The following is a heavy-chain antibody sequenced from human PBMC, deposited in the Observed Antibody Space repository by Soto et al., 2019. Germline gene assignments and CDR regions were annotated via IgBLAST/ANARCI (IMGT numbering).Heavy chain of an antibody. CDR1: GGSISSSSYF. V-gene: IGHV4-39*01. CDR3: ARLHCDSPNCVPLDP. CDR2: IYYSGGT. D-gene: IGHD2-2*01. Sequence: PSETLSLTCTVSGGSISSSSYFWGWIRQPQGKGLEWIGSIYYSGGTYYNPSLKSRVTISVDTSKNQLSLRLSSVTAADTAVYYCARLHCDSPNCVPLDPWGQGTLVTVSS. J-gene: IGHJ5*02.